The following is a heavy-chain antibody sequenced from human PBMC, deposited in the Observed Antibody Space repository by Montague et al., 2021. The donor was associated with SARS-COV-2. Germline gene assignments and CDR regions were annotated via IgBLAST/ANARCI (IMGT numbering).Heavy chain of an antibody. CDR2: VLYNKGT. Sequence: SETLSLTCTVSGVSVTDYYWSWIRQPPGKGLEWVGDVLYNKGTNFNPSLKSRVAISVDTSKNQFSLRLTSVIAADTAFYYCVRLPHYDGLNGPPDFWDQGTLVTVSS. V-gene: IGHV4-59*08. D-gene: IGHD3-9*01. J-gene: IGHJ4*02. CDR3: VRLPHYDGLNGPPDF. CDR1: GVSVTDYY.